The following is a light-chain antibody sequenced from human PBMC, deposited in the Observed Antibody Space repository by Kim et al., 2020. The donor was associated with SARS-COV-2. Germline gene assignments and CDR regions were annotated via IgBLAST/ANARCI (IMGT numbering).Light chain of an antibody. V-gene: IGLV3-19*01. Sequence: SSELTQDPAVSVALGQTVRITCQGASLRSYYASWYQQKPGQAPVLVIYGKNNRPSGIPDRFSGSSSGNTASLTLTGAQAEDEADYYCNSRDSSGNHLVFG. J-gene: IGLJ1*01. CDR1: SLRSYY. CDR3: NSRDSSGNHLV. CDR2: GKN.